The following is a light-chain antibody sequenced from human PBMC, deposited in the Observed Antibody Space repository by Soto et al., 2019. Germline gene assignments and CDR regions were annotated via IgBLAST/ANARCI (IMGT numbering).Light chain of an antibody. J-gene: IGKJ1*01. CDR2: GAS. Sequence: EIVLTQSPGTLSLSPGERATLSCRASQSVTTSYLAWYQRKPGQAPRHLIYGASSRATGIQNRFSGSGSGTDFTLTISRLEPEDCAVYYCQHYGSSPRFGQGTKVEIK. CDR1: QSVTTSY. V-gene: IGKV3-20*01. CDR3: QHYGSSPR.